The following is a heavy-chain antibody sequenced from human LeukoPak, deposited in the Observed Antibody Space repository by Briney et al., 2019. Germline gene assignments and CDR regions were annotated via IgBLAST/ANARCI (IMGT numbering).Heavy chain of an antibody. CDR1: GYTFTSYG. D-gene: IGHD5-12*01. Sequence: GASVNVSCKASGYTFTSYGISWVRQAPGQGLEWMGWISAYNGNTNYAQKLQGRVTMTTDTSTSTAYMELRSLRSDDTAVYYCARLMGYSGYDAYYYYGMDVWGQGTTVTVSS. V-gene: IGHV1-18*01. J-gene: IGHJ6*02. CDR2: ISAYNGNT. CDR3: ARLMGYSGYDAYYYYGMDV.